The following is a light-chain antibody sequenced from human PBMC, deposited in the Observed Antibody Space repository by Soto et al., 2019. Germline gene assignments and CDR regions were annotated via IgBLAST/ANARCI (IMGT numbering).Light chain of an antibody. CDR3: QQRVHWPLT. V-gene: IGKV3-11*01. J-gene: IGKJ4*01. CDR1: QSVSTY. Sequence: EIVLTQSPATLSLSPGEGATLSCRASQSVSTYLVWYQQKPGQAPRLLIYDASNRATGIPARFSGSGSGTDFTLTISGLEPEDFAVYYCQQRVHWPLTFGGGIKVEIK. CDR2: DAS.